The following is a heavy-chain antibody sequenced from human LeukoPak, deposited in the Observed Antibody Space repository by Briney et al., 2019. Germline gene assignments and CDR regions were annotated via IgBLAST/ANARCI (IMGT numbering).Heavy chain of an antibody. V-gene: IGHV4-59*12. Sequence: SETLSLTCTVSGGSISSYYWSWIRQPPGKGLEWIGYIYYSGSTNYNPSLKSRVTISLDTSKNQFSLKLSSVTAADTAVYYCARGPRGGGSLPFDYWGQGTLVTVSS. CDR2: IYYSGST. J-gene: IGHJ4*02. D-gene: IGHD2-15*01. CDR3: ARGPRGGGSLPFDY. CDR1: GGSISSYY.